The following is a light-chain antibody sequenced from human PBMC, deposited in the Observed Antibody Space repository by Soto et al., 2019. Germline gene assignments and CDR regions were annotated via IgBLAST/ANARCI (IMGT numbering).Light chain of an antibody. Sequence: DIQMTQSPSSLSASIGDRVTFTCQASQDIDNHLHWYQQKPGKAPKLLIYDASNLQVGVPPRFGGGGSGAHFTLTITRLQPEDSATYYCQSHDNVPSYTFGQGTKLEIK. CDR2: DAS. V-gene: IGKV1-33*01. J-gene: IGKJ2*01. CDR3: QSHDNVPSYT. CDR1: QDIDNH.